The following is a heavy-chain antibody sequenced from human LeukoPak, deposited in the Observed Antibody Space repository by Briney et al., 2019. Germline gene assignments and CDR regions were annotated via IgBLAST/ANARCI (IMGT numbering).Heavy chain of an antibody. V-gene: IGHV4-59*08. CDR2: IFYSRST. J-gene: IGHJ3*02. CDR3: ARREAAYVGAFDI. CDR1: GGSISGYY. Sequence: KPSETLSLTCSVSGGSISGYYWSWIRQPPGKGLEWIGYIFYSRSTNYNSSLKSRVTISLDTSKNQFSLKLSSVTAADTAVYYCARREAAYVGAFDIWGQGTMATVSS. D-gene: IGHD2-15*01.